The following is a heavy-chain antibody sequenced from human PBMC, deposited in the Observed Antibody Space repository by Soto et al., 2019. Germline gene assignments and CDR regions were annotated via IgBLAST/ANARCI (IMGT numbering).Heavy chain of an antibody. CDR2: IFSNDER. CDR1: GFSLSNAGMG. J-gene: IGHJ5*02. Sequence: QVTLKESGPVLVKPTETLTLTCTVSGFSLSNAGMGVSWIRQPPGKALEWLAHIFSNDERRFTTSLKNRLTISKDTFNSQVVLIMTNMDPVDTATYYCAQTEDGGRSRTPARWFDAWGQGTLVTVSS. D-gene: IGHD1-7*01. V-gene: IGHV2-26*01. CDR3: AQTEDGGRSRTPARWFDA.